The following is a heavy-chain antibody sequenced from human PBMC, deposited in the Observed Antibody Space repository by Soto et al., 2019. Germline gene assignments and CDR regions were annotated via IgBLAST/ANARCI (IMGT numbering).Heavy chain of an antibody. CDR1: GGTFSSYT. Sequence: GASVKVSCKASGGTFSSYTISWVRQAPGQGLEWMGKIIPILGTANYAQKFQGRVTITADKSTSTAYMEMSSLRSEDTAVYYCARDFHYDLSGEANHWGQGTLVTVSS. CDR2: IIPILGTA. J-gene: IGHJ5*02. V-gene: IGHV1-69*08. D-gene: IGHD3-10*02. CDR3: ARDFHYDLSGEANH.